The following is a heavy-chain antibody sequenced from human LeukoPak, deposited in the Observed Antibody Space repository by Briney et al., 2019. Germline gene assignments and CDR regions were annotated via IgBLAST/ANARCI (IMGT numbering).Heavy chain of an antibody. CDR2: ISAYNGNT. D-gene: IGHD4-17*01. J-gene: IGHJ4*01. CDR1: GYTFTSYG. V-gene: IGHV1-18*01. CDR3: ARDRVGGDLTGVSLY. Sequence: AAVKNSCKASGYTFTSYGISWVRQPPGQGLEWMGWISAYNGNTHYAHKSRATLTLTTETSTSTAYLELRSLKSDDTAVYYCARDRVGGDLTGVSLYWGTESPGTVSS.